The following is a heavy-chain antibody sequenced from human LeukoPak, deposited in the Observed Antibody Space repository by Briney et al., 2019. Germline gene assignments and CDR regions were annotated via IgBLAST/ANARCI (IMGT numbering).Heavy chain of an antibody. D-gene: IGHD3-22*01. J-gene: IGHJ4*02. CDR3: ARGHYYDSSGSDPDY. Sequence: ASVKVSCKASGYTFTGYYMHWVRQAPGQGLEWMGWINPNSGGTNYAQKFQGRVTMTRDTSISTAYMELSRLRSDDTAVYYCARGHYYDSSGSDPDYWGQGTLVTVSS. CDR1: GYTFTGYY. V-gene: IGHV1-2*02. CDR2: INPNSGGT.